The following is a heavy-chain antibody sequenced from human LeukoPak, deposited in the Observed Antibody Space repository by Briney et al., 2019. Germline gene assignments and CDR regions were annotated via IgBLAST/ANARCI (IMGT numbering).Heavy chain of an antibody. Sequence: SVKVSCKASGGTFSSYAISWVRQAPGQGLEWMGRIIPILGIANYAQKFQGRVTITADKSTSTAYMELSSLRSEDTAVYYCARDRRYYYDSSGYSSFDYWGQGTLVTVSS. CDR3: ARDRRYYYDSSGYSSFDY. D-gene: IGHD3-22*01. CDR1: GGTFSSYA. V-gene: IGHV1-69*04. J-gene: IGHJ4*02. CDR2: IIPILGIA.